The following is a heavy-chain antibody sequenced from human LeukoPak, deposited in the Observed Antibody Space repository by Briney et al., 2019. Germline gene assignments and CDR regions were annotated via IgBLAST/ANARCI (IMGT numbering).Heavy chain of an antibody. CDR2: IIPIFGTA. CDR1: GGTFSSYA. CDR3: ARSSGSYPTPYWYSDL. J-gene: IGHJ2*01. V-gene: IGHV1-69*13. Sequence: SVKVSCKASGGTFSSYAISWVRQAPGQGLEWMGGIIPIFGTANYAQKFQGRVTITADESTSTAYMELSSLRSEDTAVYYCARSSGSYPTPYWYSDLWGRGTLVTVSS. D-gene: IGHD1-26*01.